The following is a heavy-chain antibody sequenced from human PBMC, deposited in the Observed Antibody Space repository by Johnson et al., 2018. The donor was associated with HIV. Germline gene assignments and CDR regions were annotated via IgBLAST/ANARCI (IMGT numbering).Heavy chain of an antibody. CDR3: AKGPKAVAGTDAFDI. D-gene: IGHD6-19*01. V-gene: IGHV3-30*02. CDR1: GFTFSSYG. Sequence: QVQLVESGGDVVQPGGSLRLSCAASGFTFSSYGMHWVRQAPGKGLEWVAFIRYDGSNKYYADSVKGRFTISRDNSKNTLYLQMNSLRDEDTAVYYCAKGPKAVAGTDAFDIWGQGTMVTVSS. J-gene: IGHJ3*02. CDR2: IRYDGSNK.